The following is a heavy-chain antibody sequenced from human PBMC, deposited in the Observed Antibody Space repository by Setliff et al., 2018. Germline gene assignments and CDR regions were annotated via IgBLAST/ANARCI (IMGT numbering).Heavy chain of an antibody. J-gene: IGHJ4*02. V-gene: IGHV3-72*01. D-gene: IGHD4-17*01. CDR3: AITMTTGVDFFDY. CDR1: GFTFSDHY. CDR2: SRNKADSYAT. Sequence: PGGSLRLSCVVSGFTFSDHYMDWVRQAPGEGLEWVGRSRNKADSYATAYAASVKARFTISRDDSKNTAYLQVNSLKTEDTAVYYCAITMTTGVDFFDYWGQGTLVTVSS.